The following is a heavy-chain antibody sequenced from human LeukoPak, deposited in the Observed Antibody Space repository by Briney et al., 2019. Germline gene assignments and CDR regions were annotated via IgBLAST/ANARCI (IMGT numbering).Heavy chain of an antibody. CDR3: AGQYGYNHGHCTY. CDR1: GGSISSRGLY. Sequence: SETLSLTCTVSGGSISSRGLYWGWIRQPPGKGLEWNGSIYYSGSTYYNPSLKSRVIISVDTSKNQFSLKMSPVTAADTAVYYCAGQYGYNHGHCTYWGEGTLDPASS. D-gene: IGHD5-18*01. J-gene: IGHJ1*01. V-gene: IGHV4-39*01. CDR2: IYYSGST.